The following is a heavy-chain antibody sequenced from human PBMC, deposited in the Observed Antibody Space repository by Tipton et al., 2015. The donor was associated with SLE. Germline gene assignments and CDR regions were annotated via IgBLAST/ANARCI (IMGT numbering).Heavy chain of an antibody. Sequence: TLSLTCTVSGGSLSSYYWSWIRQPAGKGLDWIGLIYTREDTNYDPSLKSRVTMSLDTSKNQFSLRLNSVTAADTAVYYCARGPVVGLADAFDIWGQGTLVTVSS. CDR3: ARGPVVGLADAFDI. V-gene: IGHV4-4*07. CDR1: GGSLSSYY. CDR2: IYTREDT. D-gene: IGHD2-15*01. J-gene: IGHJ3*02.